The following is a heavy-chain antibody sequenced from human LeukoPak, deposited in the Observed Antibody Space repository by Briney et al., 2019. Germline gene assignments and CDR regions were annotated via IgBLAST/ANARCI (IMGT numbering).Heavy chain of an antibody. CDR2: IKQDGSEK. CDR1: GFTFSSYW. J-gene: IGHJ4*02. V-gene: IGHV3-7*01. CDR3: ARESDDFWSGYYDY. Sequence: PGGSLRLSCAASGFTFSSYWMSWVRQAPGKGLVWVANIKQDGSEKYYVDSVKGRFTISRDNAKNSLYLQMNSLRAEDTAVYYCARESDDFWSGYYDYWGQGTLVTVSS. D-gene: IGHD3-3*01.